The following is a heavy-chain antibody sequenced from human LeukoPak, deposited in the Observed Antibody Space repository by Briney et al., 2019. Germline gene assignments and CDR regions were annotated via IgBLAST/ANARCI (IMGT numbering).Heavy chain of an antibody. D-gene: IGHD2-15*01. J-gene: IGHJ4*02. Sequence: SETLSLTCTVSGGSISSSSYYWGWIRQPPGKGLEWIGSIYSSGSTYYNPSLRSRVTISVDTSKNQFSLKLSSVTAADTAVYYCARERYCSGGSCYYFDYWGQGTLVTVSS. V-gene: IGHV4-39*07. CDR1: GGSISSSSYY. CDR3: ARERYCSGGSCYYFDY. CDR2: IYSSGST.